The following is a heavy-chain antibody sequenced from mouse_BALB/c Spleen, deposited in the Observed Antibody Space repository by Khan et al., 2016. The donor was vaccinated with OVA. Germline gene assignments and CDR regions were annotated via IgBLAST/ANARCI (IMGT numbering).Heavy chain of an antibody. CDR2: IYPGSDST. Sequence: VQLQESGPELVKPGASVKMSCKASGYTFTDYVMNWVKQRNGQGLEWIGQIYPGSDSTYYNEKFKGKATLTADRSSSPAYMQRSNLTSEDSAVFVCARAGWDVFAYWGQGTLVTVSA. J-gene: IGHJ3*01. V-gene: IGHV1-77*01. CDR3: ARAGWDVFAY. CDR1: GYTFTDYV. D-gene: IGHD4-1*01.